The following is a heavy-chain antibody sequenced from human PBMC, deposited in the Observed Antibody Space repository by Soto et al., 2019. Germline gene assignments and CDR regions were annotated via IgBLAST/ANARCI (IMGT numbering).Heavy chain of an antibody. CDR3: ARTGYCSSTSCWFDL. V-gene: IGHV4-39*01. D-gene: IGHD2-2*01. J-gene: IGHJ2*01. Sequence: QLQLQESGPGLVKPSETLSLTCTVSGGSISSSSYYWGWIRQPPGKGLEWIGSIYYSGSTYYNPSLKSRVTISVDTSKNQFSLKLSSVTAADTAVYYCARTGYCSSTSCWFDLWGRGTLVTVSS. CDR2: IYYSGST. CDR1: GGSISSSSYY.